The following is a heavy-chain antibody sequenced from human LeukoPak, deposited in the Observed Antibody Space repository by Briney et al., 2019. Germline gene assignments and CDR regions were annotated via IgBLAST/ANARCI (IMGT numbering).Heavy chain of an antibody. D-gene: IGHD3-22*01. V-gene: IGHV3-30*04. Sequence: GGSLRLSCAASGFTFSSYAMHWVRQAPGKGLEWVAAISYDGNNKYYADSVKGRFTISRDNSKNTLYLQMNSLRAEDTAVYYCARGPKFAIRMIVVVTKGHFDYWGQGTRVTVSS. CDR2: ISYDGNNK. CDR3: ARGPKFAIRMIVVVTKGHFDY. J-gene: IGHJ4*02. CDR1: GFTFSSYA.